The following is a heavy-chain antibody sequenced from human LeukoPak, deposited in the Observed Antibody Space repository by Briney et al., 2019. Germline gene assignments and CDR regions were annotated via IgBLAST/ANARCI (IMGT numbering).Heavy chain of an antibody. J-gene: IGHJ4*02. V-gene: IGHV1-18*01. Sequence: ASVKVSCKASGYTFTSYGISWVRQAPGQGLEWMAWINTYNDNTNYVQKLQGRVAMTTDTSTSTAYMELRSLTSDDAAVYYCARTDGESLFDYWGQGTLVTVSS. CDR2: INTYNDNT. CDR3: ARTDGESLFDY. D-gene: IGHD3-10*01. CDR1: GYTFTSYG.